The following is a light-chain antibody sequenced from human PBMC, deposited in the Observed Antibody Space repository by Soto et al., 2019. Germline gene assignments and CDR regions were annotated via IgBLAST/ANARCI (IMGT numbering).Light chain of an antibody. Sequence: DIQMTQSPTTLSASVGDRVTITCRASQIVSNVLAWFQQKPGKGPELLIYDVSNLQSGVPSRFSGSGSGTEFTLTISSLQPDDFAVYYCQQYYRSPWTFGQGTQVEIK. CDR2: DVS. V-gene: IGKV1-5*01. CDR3: QQYYRSPWT. CDR1: QIVSNV. J-gene: IGKJ1*01.